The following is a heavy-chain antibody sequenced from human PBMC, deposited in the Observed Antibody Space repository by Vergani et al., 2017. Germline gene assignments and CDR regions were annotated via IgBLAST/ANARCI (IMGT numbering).Heavy chain of an antibody. V-gene: IGHV3-23*01. D-gene: IGHD3-10*01. CDR3: AKQYFVSGNYLFDY. J-gene: IGHJ4*02. CDR2: ISGSGVSA. Sequence: EVQLLESGGGLVQPGGSLRLTCAASEFTFSNYAMNWVRQVPGKGLEWVSGISGSGVSAYYTDSVKGRFTISRDNSKNMLFLQMNNLRTEDTAIYYCAKQYFVSGNYLFDYWGQGTLVTVSS. CDR1: EFTFSNYA.